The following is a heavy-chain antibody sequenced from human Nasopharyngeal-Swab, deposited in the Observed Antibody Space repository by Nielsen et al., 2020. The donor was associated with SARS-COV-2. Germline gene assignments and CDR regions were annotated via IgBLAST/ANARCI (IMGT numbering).Heavy chain of an antibody. D-gene: IGHD4-17*01. J-gene: IGHJ6*02. CDR1: GYSISSGYY. CDR2: IYYSGST. V-gene: IGHV4-61*01. Sequence: SETLSLTCTVSGYSISSGYYWSWIRQPPGKGLEWIGYIYYSGSTNYNPSLKSRVTISVDTSKNQFSLKLSSVTAADTAVYYCARDLTVTTPYGMDVWGQGTTVTVSS. CDR3: ARDLTVTTPYGMDV.